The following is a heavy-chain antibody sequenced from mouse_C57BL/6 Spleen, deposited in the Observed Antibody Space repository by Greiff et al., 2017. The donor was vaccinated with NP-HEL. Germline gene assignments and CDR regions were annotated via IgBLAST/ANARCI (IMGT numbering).Heavy chain of an antibody. D-gene: IGHD3-3*01. CDR1: GFSFNTYA. V-gene: IGHV10-1*01. J-gene: IGHJ1*03. CDR3: VRGTSYWYFDV. CDR2: IRSKSNNYAT. Sequence: EVMLVESGGGLVQPKGSLKLSCAASGFSFNTYAMNWVRQAPGKGLEWVARIRSKSNNYATYYADSVKDRFTISRDDSESMLYLQMNNLKTEDTAMYYCVRGTSYWYFDVWGTGTTVTVSS.